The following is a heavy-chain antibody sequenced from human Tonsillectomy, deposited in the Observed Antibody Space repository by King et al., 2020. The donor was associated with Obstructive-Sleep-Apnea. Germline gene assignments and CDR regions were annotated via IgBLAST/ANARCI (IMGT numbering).Heavy chain of an antibody. J-gene: IGHJ4*02. Sequence: VQLQESGPGLVKPSQTLSLTCAVSGGPISSGGYSWSWIRQPPGKGLEWIGYIYYTGSTHYNPSLKSRVTISVDTSKNQFSLKLSSVTAADTAVYYCARGGDYGDYRTAVGADYWGQGTLVTVSS. CDR1: GGPISSGGYS. CDR2: IYYTGST. V-gene: IGHV4-30-4*07. CDR3: ARGGDYGDYRTAVGADY. D-gene: IGHD4-17*01.